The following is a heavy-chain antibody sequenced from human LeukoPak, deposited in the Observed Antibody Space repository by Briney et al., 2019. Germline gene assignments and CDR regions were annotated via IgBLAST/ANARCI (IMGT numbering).Heavy chain of an antibody. CDR3: ARVALTIFGVTRLNWFDP. CDR1: GGSFSGYY. D-gene: IGHD3-3*01. CDR2: INHSGST. Sequence: SETLSLTCAVYGGSFSGYYWSWIRQPPGKGLEWIGEINHSGSTNYNPSLKSRVTISVDTSKNQFSLKLSSVTAADTAVYYCARVALTIFGVTRLNWFDPWGQGTLVTVSS. V-gene: IGHV4-34*01. J-gene: IGHJ5*02.